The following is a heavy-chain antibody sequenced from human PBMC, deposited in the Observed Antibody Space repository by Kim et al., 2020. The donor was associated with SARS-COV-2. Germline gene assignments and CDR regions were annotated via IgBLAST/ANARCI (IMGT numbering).Heavy chain of an antibody. V-gene: IGHV3-53*01. CDR1: GFTVSSNY. Sequence: GGSLRLSCTASGFTVSSNYMSWVRQAPGKGLEWVSVIYSGGSTYYADSVKGRFTISRDNSKNTLYLQMNSLRAEDTAVYYCARDLLVDSSISGFDYWGQGTLVTVSS. CDR3: ARDLLVDSSISGFDY. J-gene: IGHJ4*02. D-gene: IGHD3-22*01. CDR2: IYSGGST.